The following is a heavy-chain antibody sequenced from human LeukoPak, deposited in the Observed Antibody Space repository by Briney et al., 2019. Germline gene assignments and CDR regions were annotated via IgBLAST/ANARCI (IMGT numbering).Heavy chain of an antibody. CDR2: ILPIFGTA. CDR3: ARDAYDSSGYYYPNWFDP. D-gene: IGHD3-22*01. J-gene: IGHJ5*02. Sequence: ASVKVSCKASGRTFSSYAISWVRQAPGQGLEWMGGILPIFGTANYAQKCQGRVTITTDESTSTAYMELSSLRSEDTAVYYCARDAYDSSGYYYPNWFDPWGQGTLVTVSS. V-gene: IGHV1-69*05. CDR1: GRTFSSYA.